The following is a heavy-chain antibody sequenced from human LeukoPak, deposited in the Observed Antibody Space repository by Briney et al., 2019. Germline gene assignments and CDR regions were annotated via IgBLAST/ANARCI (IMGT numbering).Heavy chain of an antibody. J-gene: IGHJ4*02. CDR2: ISGSGLNT. D-gene: IGHD3-10*01. V-gene: IGHV3-23*01. CDR3: AKGGGYGSGTYSED. CDR1: GSTFDDYG. Sequence: GGSLRLSCAASGSTFDDYGMSWVRQAPGKGLEWVSGISGSGLNTYYADSVKGRFTSSRDNSKNMLYLQMNSLRAEDTAVYYCAKGGGYGSGTYSEDWGQGILVTVSS.